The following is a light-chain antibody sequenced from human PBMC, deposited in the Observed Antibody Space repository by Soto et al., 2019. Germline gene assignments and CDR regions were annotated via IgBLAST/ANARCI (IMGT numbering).Light chain of an antibody. CDR3: CSYAGITTPVV. CDR2: EVT. J-gene: IGLJ2*01. Sequence: QSALTQPASVYGSAGQSIAISCTGASSDVGSYNLVSWYQQHPGKAPKLMIYEVTKRPSGVSNRFSGSKSGNTASLTISGLQAEDEADYYCCSYAGITTPVVFGGGTKLTVL. V-gene: IGLV2-23*02. CDR1: SSDVGSYNL.